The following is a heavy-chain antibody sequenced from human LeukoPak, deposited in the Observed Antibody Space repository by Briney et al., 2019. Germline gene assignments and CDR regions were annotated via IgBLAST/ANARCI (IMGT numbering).Heavy chain of an antibody. CDR1: GGTFSSYA. V-gene: IGHV1-69*13. Sequence: GASVKVSCKASGGTFSSYAISWVRQAPGQGLEWMGGIIPIFGTANYAQKFQGRVTITADESTSTAYMELRSLRSDDTAVYYCAREAVYSGYDLADYWGQGTLVTVSS. CDR2: IIPIFGTA. D-gene: IGHD5-12*01. J-gene: IGHJ4*02. CDR3: AREAVYSGYDLADY.